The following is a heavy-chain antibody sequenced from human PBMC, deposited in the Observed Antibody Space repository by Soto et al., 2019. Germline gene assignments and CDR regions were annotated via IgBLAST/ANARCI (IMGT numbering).Heavy chain of an antibody. J-gene: IGHJ6*02. V-gene: IGHV4-31*03. CDR1: GGSISSGGYY. Sequence: PSETLSLTCTVSGGSISSGGYYWSWLRQHPGKGLEWIGYNYYSGITYYNPSLKSRVTISLDTSKNQFSLKLSSVTAADTAVYYCARGSSIAGLYYGMDVWGQGTPVTVSS. CDR3: ARGSSIAGLYYGMDV. CDR2: NYYSGIT. D-gene: IGHD6-6*01.